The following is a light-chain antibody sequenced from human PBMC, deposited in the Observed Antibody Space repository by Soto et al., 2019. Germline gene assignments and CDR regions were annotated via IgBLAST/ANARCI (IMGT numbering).Light chain of an antibody. J-gene: IGKJ1*01. Sequence: DIRTTQSPSSLSASVGDRVTIPCRASQSISNYLNWYQQKPGKAPELLIYLASSLQSGVPSRFSGSGSGTDFTLTISSLQPEDFATYYCQQSYSSPRTFGQGTKVDI. CDR1: QSISNY. CDR2: LAS. CDR3: QQSYSSPRT. V-gene: IGKV1-39*01.